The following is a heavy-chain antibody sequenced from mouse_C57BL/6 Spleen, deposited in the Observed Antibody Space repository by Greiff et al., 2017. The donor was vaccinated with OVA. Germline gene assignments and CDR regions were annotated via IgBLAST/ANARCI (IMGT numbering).Heavy chain of an antibody. D-gene: IGHD2-3*01. Sequence: EVQLQQSGPELVKPGASVKISCKASGYTFTDYYMNWVKQSHGQSLEWIGDINPNNGGTSYNQKFKGKATLTVVKSSSTAYMELRSLTSEDSAVYYCARDGLPYFDYWGQGTTLTVSS. CDR3: ARDGLPYFDY. CDR2: INPNNGGT. J-gene: IGHJ2*01. CDR1: GYTFTDYY. V-gene: IGHV1-26*01.